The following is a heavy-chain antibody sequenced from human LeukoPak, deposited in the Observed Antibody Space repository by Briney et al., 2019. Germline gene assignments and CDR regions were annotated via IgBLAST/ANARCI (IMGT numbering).Heavy chain of an antibody. CDR3: ARVLRFLEWLPYYGMDV. Sequence: PSETLSLTCAVYGESFSGYYWSWIRQPPGKGLEWIGEINHSGSTNYNPSLKSRVTISVDTSKNQFSLKLSSVTAADTAVYYCARVLRFLEWLPYYGMDVWGQGTTVTVSS. D-gene: IGHD3-3*01. CDR1: GESFSGYY. V-gene: IGHV4-34*01. J-gene: IGHJ6*02. CDR2: INHSGST.